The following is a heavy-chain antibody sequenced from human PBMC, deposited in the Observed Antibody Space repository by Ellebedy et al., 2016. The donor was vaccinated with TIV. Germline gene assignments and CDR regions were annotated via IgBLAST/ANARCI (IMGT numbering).Heavy chain of an antibody. Sequence: GESLKISCAASGFTFSSYSMNWVRQAPGKGLEWVSSISSSTSYIYYADSVKGRFTISRDNAKNSLYLQMNSLRAEDTAVYYCARQDVYGSGSYAFDIWGQGTMVTVSS. V-gene: IGHV3-21*01. CDR3: ARQDVYGSGSYAFDI. CDR2: ISSSTSYI. J-gene: IGHJ3*02. CDR1: GFTFSSYS. D-gene: IGHD3-10*01.